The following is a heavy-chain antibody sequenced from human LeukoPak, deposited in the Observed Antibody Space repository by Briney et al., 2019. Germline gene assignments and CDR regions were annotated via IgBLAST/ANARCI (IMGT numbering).Heavy chain of an antibody. V-gene: IGHV4-38-2*02. CDR2: IYYSGST. Sequence: SETLSLTCTVSGYSISTSYYWGWIRQPPGKGLEWIGSIYYSGSTNYNPSLKSRVTISVDTSKNQFSLKLSSVTAADTAVYYCAREKSHYDFWSGYWNYYMDVWGKGTTVTVSS. CDR1: GYSISTSYY. CDR3: AREKSHYDFWSGYWNYYMDV. J-gene: IGHJ6*03. D-gene: IGHD3-3*01.